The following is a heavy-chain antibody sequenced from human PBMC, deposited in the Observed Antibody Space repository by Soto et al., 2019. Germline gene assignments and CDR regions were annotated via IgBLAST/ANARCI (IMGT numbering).Heavy chain of an antibody. D-gene: IGHD3-22*01. CDR3: ARYYFDSSGYSNWFDP. CDR2: IHYSGRT. CDR1: GCSITSGAYY. J-gene: IGHJ5*02. V-gene: IGHV4-31*03. Sequence: SETLSLPCSVSGCSITSGAYYWTWIRQHPGKGLEWIAYIHYSGRTYYNPSLKSRVTISVDTSNNQFSLKLSSVTAADTAVYYCARYYFDSSGYSNWFDPWGQGTLVTVSS.